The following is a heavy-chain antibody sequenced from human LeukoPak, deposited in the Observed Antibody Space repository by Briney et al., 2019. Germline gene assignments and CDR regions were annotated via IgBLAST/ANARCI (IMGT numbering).Heavy chain of an antibody. CDR1: GFTFSSYG. V-gene: IGHV3-23*01. D-gene: IGHD6-13*01. J-gene: IGHJ6*03. Sequence: HPGGSLRLSCAASGFTFSSYGMSWVRQAPGKGLEWVSAISGSGGSTYYADSVKGRFTISRDNSKNTLYLQMNSLRAEDTAVYYCARGRQQLVQGDYYYYYYMDVWGKGTTVTISS. CDR2: ISGSGGST. CDR3: ARGRQQLVQGDYYYYYYMDV.